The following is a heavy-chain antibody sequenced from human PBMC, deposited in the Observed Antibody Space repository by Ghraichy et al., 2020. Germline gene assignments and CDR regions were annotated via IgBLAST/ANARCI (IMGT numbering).Heavy chain of an antibody. D-gene: IGHD2-2*01. J-gene: IGHJ5*02. V-gene: IGHV4-39*01. CDR1: GGSISSTTYY. CDR3: ARRVVAADNNWFDP. Sequence: SETLSLTCTVSGGSISSTTYYWGWIRQPPGKGLEWLGSIHYRGSTYNNPSLKSRVTVSIDTSKNEFSLNLTSVTAADTAMYYCARRVVAADNNWFDPWGQGILVTVSS. CDR2: IHYRGST.